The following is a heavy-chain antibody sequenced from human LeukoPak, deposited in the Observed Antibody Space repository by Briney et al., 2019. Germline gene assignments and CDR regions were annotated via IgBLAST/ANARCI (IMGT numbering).Heavy chain of an antibody. V-gene: IGHV5-51*01. J-gene: IGHJ1*01. CDR3: VRRSRFGNDDEYFQH. Sequence: GESLKISCKGSGYRFTSYWIGWVRQMPGKGLEWMGIIYPGDSDTRYSPSFQGQVTISADKSISTAYLQWSSLKASDTAMYYCVRRSRFGNDDEYFQHWGQGTLVTVAS. CDR1: GYRFTSYW. D-gene: IGHD3-10*01. CDR2: IYPGDSDT.